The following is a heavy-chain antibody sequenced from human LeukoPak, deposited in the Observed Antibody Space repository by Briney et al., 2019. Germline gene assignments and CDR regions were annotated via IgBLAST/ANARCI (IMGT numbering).Heavy chain of an antibody. V-gene: IGHV3-23*01. CDR2: ISGSGGST. J-gene: IGHJ6*02. D-gene: IGHD2-15*01. CDR1: GFTFSSYV. Sequence: PGGSLRLSCAASGFTFSSYVMSWVRQTPGKGLEWVSAISGSGGSTYYADSVKGRFTIYRDNSKNTLYLQMNSLRAEDTAVYYCAREIRETVVTRHYYYGIDVWGQGTTVTVSS. CDR3: AREIRETVVTRHYYYGIDV.